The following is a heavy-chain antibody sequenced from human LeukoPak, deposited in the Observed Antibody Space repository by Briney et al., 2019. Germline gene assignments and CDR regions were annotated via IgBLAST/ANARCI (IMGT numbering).Heavy chain of an antibody. J-gene: IGHJ4*02. D-gene: IGHD6-19*01. CDR2: IKSKTDGGTT. CDR1: GFTFSNAW. Sequence: GGSLRLSCAASGFTFSNAWMSWVRQAPGKGLEWVGRIKSKTDGGTTDYAAPVKGRFTISRDDSKNTLYLQMNSLKTEDTAVYYCTTAGIAAAGGRVRGYSSGWYYWGQGTLVTVSS. V-gene: IGHV3-15*01. CDR3: TTAGIAAAGGRVRGYSSGWYY.